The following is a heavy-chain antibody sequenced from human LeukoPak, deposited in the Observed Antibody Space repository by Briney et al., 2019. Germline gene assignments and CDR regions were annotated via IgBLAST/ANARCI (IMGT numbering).Heavy chain of an antibody. CDR1: GGSISSSSYY. CDR2: IYYSGST. Sequence: PSETLSLTCAAYGGSISSSSYYWGWIRQPPGKGLEWIGSIYYSGSTYYNPSLKSRVTISVDTSKNQFSLKLSSVTAADTAVYYCAREQGWFGEPRIDYWGQGTLVTVSS. V-gene: IGHV4-39*07. D-gene: IGHD3-10*01. CDR3: AREQGWFGEPRIDY. J-gene: IGHJ4*02.